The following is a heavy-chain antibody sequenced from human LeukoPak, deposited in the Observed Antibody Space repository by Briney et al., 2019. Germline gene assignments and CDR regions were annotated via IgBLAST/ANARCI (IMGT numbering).Heavy chain of an antibody. Sequence: ASVKVSCKASGYTFTGYYMHWVRQAPGQGLEWRGWVNPNSGGTNYAQNFQGRVTMTRDTSISTGYMELSRLRSDDTAVYYCARDLDNYSGSGSYYNGDPLFQHWGQGTLVTVSS. CDR1: GYTFTGYY. CDR3: ARDLDNYSGSGSYYNGDPLFQH. CDR2: VNPNSGGT. V-gene: IGHV1-2*02. J-gene: IGHJ1*01. D-gene: IGHD3-10*01.